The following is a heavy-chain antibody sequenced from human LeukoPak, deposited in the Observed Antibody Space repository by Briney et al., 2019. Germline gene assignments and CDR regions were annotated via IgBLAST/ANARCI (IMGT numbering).Heavy chain of an antibody. V-gene: IGHV3-21*01. CDR3: ARDSSSSSSASHLYYYYYYMDV. CDR2: ISSSSSYI. D-gene: IGHD6-6*01. J-gene: IGHJ6*03. CDR1: GFTFSSYS. Sequence: GGSLRLSCAASGFTFSSYSMNWVRQAPGKGLEWVSSISSSSSYIYYADSVKGRFTISRDNAKNSLYLQMNSLRAEDTAVYYCARDSSSSSSASHLYYYYYYMDVWGKGTTVTVSS.